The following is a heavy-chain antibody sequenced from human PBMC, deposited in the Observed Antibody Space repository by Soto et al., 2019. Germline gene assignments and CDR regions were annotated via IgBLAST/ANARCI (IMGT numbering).Heavy chain of an antibody. Sequence: VQLVQSGAEVKKTGSSVKVSCKASGGTSSSNAISWVRQAPGQGLEWMGGIIPLYGTTNYALKFRGRVTISADESTSTVYMKLTSLRFEDTAVYFCARVTGSHYVGAFDIWGQGTMVIVSS. J-gene: IGHJ3*02. V-gene: IGHV1-69*01. CDR3: ARVTGSHYVGAFDI. CDR2: IIPLYGTT. D-gene: IGHD1-26*01. CDR1: GGTSSSNA.